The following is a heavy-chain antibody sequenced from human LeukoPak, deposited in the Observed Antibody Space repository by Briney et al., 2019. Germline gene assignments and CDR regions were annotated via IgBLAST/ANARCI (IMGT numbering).Heavy chain of an antibody. J-gene: IGHJ5*02. Sequence: GASVKVSCKASGRTFISYAISWVRQAPGQGLEWMGGIIPIFGTANYAQKFQGRVTITADESTSTAYMELSSLRSEDTAVYYCARDVVADPYNWFDPWGQGTLVTVSS. CDR1: GRTFISYA. CDR3: ARDVVADPYNWFDP. CDR2: IIPIFGTA. D-gene: IGHD2-2*01. V-gene: IGHV1-69*13.